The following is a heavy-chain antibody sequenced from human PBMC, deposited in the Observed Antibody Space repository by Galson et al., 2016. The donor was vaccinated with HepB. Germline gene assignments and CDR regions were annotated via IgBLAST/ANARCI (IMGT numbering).Heavy chain of an antibody. D-gene: IGHD6-13*01. Sequence: ETLSLTCTVSGGSISSSTYYWGWIRQPPGKGLEWIGCIYYSGSTYYNPSLTSRVTISVDTSENQFSLKLSSVTAADTAVYYCARRAAAGNFYYWGQGTLVTVSS. CDR1: GGSISSSTYY. V-gene: IGHV4-39*07. J-gene: IGHJ4*02. CDR2: IYYSGST. CDR3: ARRAAAGNFYY.